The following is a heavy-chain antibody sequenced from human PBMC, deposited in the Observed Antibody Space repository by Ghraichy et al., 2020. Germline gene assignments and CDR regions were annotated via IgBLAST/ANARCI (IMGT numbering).Heavy chain of an antibody. V-gene: IGHV3-21*01. D-gene: IGHD5-18*01. Sequence: GGSLRLSCAASGFTFSSYSMNWVRQAPGKGLEWVSSISSSSSYIYYADSVKGRFTISRDNAKNSLYLQMNSRRAEDTAVYYCARFGYSYGYPAFDYWGQGTLVTVSS. CDR3: ARFGYSYGYPAFDY. CDR1: GFTFSSYS. J-gene: IGHJ4*02. CDR2: ISSSSSYI.